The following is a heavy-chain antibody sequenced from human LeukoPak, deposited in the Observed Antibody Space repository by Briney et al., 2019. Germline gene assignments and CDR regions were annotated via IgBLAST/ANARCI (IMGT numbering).Heavy chain of an antibody. Sequence: PGGSLRLSCAASGFIFSSYAMSWVRQAPGKGLEWVSAISGSGGSTYYADSVKGRFTISRDNSKNTLYLQMNSLRAEDTAVYYCANLGIVVATPRFDYWGQGTLVTVSS. CDR3: ANLGIVVATPRFDY. D-gene: IGHD1-26*01. J-gene: IGHJ4*02. CDR2: ISGSGGST. CDR1: GFIFSSYA. V-gene: IGHV3-23*01.